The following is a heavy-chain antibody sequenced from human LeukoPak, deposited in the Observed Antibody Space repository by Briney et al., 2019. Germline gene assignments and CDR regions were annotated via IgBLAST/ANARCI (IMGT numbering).Heavy chain of an antibody. CDR3: ARTKWESSAFDI. J-gene: IGHJ3*02. V-gene: IGHV4-59*01. CDR1: GGSISSYY. Sequence: SETLSLTCTVSGGSISSYYWSWIRQPPGKGLEWIGYIYYSGSTNYNPSLKSRVTISVDTSKNQFSLKLSSVTAADTAVYYCARTKWESSAFDIWGQGTMVTVSS. D-gene: IGHD1-26*01. CDR2: IYYSGST.